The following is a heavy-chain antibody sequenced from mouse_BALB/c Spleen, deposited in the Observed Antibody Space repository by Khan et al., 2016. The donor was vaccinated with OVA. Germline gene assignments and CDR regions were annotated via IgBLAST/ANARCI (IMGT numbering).Heavy chain of an antibody. Sequence: EVKLLGSGPSLVKPSQTLSLTCSVTGDSITSGYWTWIRKFPGNKLEYMGYMIYSGDTYYNPSLKSRISITRHTSKNQYYLQLNSVTTEDTATYYCARSTYRYAFAYWGQGTLVTVSA. D-gene: IGHD2-14*01. V-gene: IGHV3-8*02. CDR1: GDSITSGY. CDR2: MIYSGDT. CDR3: ARSTYRYAFAY. J-gene: IGHJ3*01.